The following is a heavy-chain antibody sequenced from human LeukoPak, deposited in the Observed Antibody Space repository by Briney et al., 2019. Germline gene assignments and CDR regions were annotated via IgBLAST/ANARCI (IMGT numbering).Heavy chain of an antibody. CDR1: GFTFDDYA. V-gene: IGHV3-9*01. CDR2: ISWDSGSI. D-gene: IGHD3-9*01. Sequence: TGGSLRLSCAASGFTFDDYAMHWVRQAPGKGLEWVSGISWDSGSIGYADSVKGRFTISRDNAKNSLYLQMNSLRAEDTALYYCAKANVLRYFDWLFDYWGQGTLVTVS. CDR3: AKANVLRYFDWLFDY. J-gene: IGHJ4*02.